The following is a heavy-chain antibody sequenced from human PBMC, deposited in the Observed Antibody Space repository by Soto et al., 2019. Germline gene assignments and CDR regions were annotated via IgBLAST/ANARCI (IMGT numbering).Heavy chain of an antibody. CDR2: ISAYNGNT. CDR1: GYTFTSYG. D-gene: IGHD3-22*01. V-gene: IGHV1-18*04. CDR3: AAGREYYYDSSGYYYYYGMDV. J-gene: IGHJ6*02. Sequence: ASVKVSCKASGYTFTSYGISWVRQAPGQGLEWMGWISAYNGNTNYAQKLQGRVTMTTDTSTSTAYMELRSLRSDDTAVYYCAAGREYYYDSSGYYYYYGMDVWGQGTTVTSP.